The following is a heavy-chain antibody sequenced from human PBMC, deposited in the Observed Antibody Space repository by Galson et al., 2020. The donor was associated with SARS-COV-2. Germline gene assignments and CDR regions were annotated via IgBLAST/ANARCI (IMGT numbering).Heavy chain of an antibody. D-gene: IGHD2-8*01. J-gene: IGHJ5*02. CDR2: IYYSGST. V-gene: IGHV4-39*07. Sequence: SATLSLTCTVSGGSISSSSYYWGRIRQPPGKGLEWLGSIYYSGSTYYNPSLKSRVTRPVDTSKNQCSLQLSSGPAADTAVYYCAREKRGIVLRVYASPSRFDPWGQGTLVTVSS. CDR3: AREKRGIVLRVYASPSRFDP. CDR1: GGSISSSSYY.